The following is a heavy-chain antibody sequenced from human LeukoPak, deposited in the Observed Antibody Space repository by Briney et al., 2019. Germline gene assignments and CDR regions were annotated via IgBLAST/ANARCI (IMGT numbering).Heavy chain of an antibody. CDR3: ARETVPGVGPDFDY. CDR2: VYDIGST. J-gene: IGHJ4*02. D-gene: IGHD3-10*01. CDR1: GGSIGSHY. Sequence: LETLSLTCTVSGGSIGSHYWTWIRQTPGKGLEWIGYVYDIGSTKYNPSLKSRVTISVDTSKNQFSLRLSSATAADTAVYYCARETVPGVGPDFDYWGQGTLVTVSS. V-gene: IGHV4-59*11.